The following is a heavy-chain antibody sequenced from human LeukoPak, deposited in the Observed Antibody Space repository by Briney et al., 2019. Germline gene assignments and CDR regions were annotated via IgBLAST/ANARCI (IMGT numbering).Heavy chain of an antibody. CDR3: ARLYYGSSAWWFDP. J-gene: IGHJ5*02. CDR1: GYTFTSYG. D-gene: IGHD3-22*01. CDR2: ISAYNGNT. Sequence: ASVKVSCKASGYTFTSYGISWVRQAPGQGLEWMGWISAYNGNTKYAQKLQGRVTMTTDTSTSTAYMELRSLRSDDTAVYYCARLYYGSSAWWFDPWGQGTLVTVSS. V-gene: IGHV1-18*01.